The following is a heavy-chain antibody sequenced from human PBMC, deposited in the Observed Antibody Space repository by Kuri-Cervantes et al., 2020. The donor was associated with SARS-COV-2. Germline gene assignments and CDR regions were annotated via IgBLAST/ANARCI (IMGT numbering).Heavy chain of an antibody. Sequence: GESLKISCSASGFTFSLYAMHWVRQAPGKGLESVSAIVSNGAVAHYADSVKGRFILSRDNSKNTLYLQMRSLRPEDTAVYYCVKGDSSSSDLQGGHWGQGTLVTVSS. J-gene: IGHJ4*02. CDR2: IVSNGAVA. D-gene: IGHD6-6*01. CDR1: GFTFSLYA. V-gene: IGHV3-64D*08. CDR3: VKGDSSSSDLQGGH.